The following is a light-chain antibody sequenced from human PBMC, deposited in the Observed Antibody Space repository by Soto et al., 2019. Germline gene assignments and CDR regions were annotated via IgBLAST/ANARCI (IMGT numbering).Light chain of an antibody. V-gene: IGKV3D-20*02. Sequence: IVLTQSPDTLSLSLGERATLSCRTSRTVNNNYLAWYQQKPGQAPRLLIYGASRRAIGIPDRFSGSGSGTDFILTINRLEPEDFAVYYCHQRQSWPRTFGQGTTVDI. CDR1: RTVNNNY. CDR2: GAS. J-gene: IGKJ1*01. CDR3: HQRQSWPRT.